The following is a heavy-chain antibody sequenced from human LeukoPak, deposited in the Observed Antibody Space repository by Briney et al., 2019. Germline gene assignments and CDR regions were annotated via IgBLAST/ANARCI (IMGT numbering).Heavy chain of an antibody. J-gene: IGHJ4*02. CDR2: ISGSGGST. V-gene: IGHV3-23*01. Sequence: GGSLRLSCAASGFTFSSYAMSWVRQAPGKGLEWVSAISGSGGSTYYADSVKGRFTISRDNSKNTLYLQMNSLRAEDTAVYYCAKDSAYYYGSGSYYTHDYWGQGTLVTVSS. D-gene: IGHD3-10*01. CDR3: AKDSAYYYGSGSYYTHDY. CDR1: GFTFSSYA.